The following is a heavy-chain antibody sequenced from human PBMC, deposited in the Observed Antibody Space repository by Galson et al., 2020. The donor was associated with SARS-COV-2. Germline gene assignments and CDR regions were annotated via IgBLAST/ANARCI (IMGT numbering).Heavy chain of an antibody. D-gene: IGHD3-3*01. CDR2: INPDGSVT. V-gene: IGHV3-74*01. CDR1: GFTFSRYV. Sequence: GGSLRLSCRVSGFTFSRYVMHWVRHVPGEGLAWVARINPDGSVTSYADSVRGRFIISRDDAKGTLYLQMNSLRVEDTAVYYCTRDMEWVLYDYWGQGTQVTVSS. J-gene: IGHJ4*02. CDR3: TRDMEWVLYDY.